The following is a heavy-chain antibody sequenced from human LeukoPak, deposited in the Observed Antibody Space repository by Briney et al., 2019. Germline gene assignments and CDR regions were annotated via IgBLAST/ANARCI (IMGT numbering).Heavy chain of an antibody. V-gene: IGHV4-59*01. CDR1: GGSISSYY. J-gene: IGHJ4*02. CDR3: ARVSGERRGDFDY. D-gene: IGHD1-1*01. Sequence: SETLSLTCTVSGGSISSYYWRWSRQPPGKGVEWIGYIYYSGSTNYNPSLKSRVPISVDTSKNQFSLTLSSVTAADTAVYYCARVSGERRGDFDYWGQGTLVTVSS. CDR2: IYYSGST.